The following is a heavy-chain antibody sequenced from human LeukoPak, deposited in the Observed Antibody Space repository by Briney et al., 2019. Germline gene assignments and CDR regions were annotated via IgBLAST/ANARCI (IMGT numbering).Heavy chain of an antibody. CDR1: GGTFSSYA. CDR3: ARDPEIYGDYVYFDY. CDR2: IIPIFGIA. D-gene: IGHD4-17*01. J-gene: IGHJ4*02. Sequence: SVKVSCKASGGTFSSYAISWVRQAPGQGLEWMGRIIPIFGIANYAQKFQGRVTITADKSTSTAYMELSSLRSEGTAVYYCARDPEIYGDYVYFDYWGQGTLVTVSS. V-gene: IGHV1-69*04.